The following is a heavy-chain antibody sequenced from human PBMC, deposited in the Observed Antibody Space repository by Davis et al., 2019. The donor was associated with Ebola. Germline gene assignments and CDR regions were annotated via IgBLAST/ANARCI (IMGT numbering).Heavy chain of an antibody. J-gene: IGHJ6*04. CDR3: AKDIGSQAAADLYYYYYGMDV. CDR2: VSYGGDMR. Sequence: PGGSLRLSCAASGFTFSSFGMYWVRQAPGRGLEWVATVSYGGDMRYYADSVKGRFTISRDNSKNTLYLQMNSLRAEDTAVYYCAKDIGSQAAADLYYYYYGMDVWGKGTTVTVSS. D-gene: IGHD6-13*01. CDR1: GFTFSSFG. V-gene: IGHV3-30*18.